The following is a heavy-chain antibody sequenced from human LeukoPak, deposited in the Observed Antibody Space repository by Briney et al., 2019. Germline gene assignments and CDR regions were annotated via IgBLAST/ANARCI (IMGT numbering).Heavy chain of an antibody. D-gene: IGHD2-2*01. CDR3: ARDDPPYCSSTSCYGEGAFAFDL. V-gene: IGHV1-2*02. CDR2: INPNSGGT. Sequence: ASVKVSCKASGYTFTGYYMHWVRHAPGQGLEWMGWINPNSGGTNYAQKFQGRVTMTRDTSISTAYMELSRLRSDDTAVNYSARDDPPYCSSTSCYGEGAFAFDLGGQDRMVTVSS. J-gene: IGHJ3*01. CDR1: GYTFTGYY.